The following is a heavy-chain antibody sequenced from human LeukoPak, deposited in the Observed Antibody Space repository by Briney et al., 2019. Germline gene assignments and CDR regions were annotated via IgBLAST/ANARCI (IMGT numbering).Heavy chain of an antibody. J-gene: IGHJ3*02. V-gene: IGHV3-23*01. Sequence: GGSLRLSCAAARFSFSTYPMGWVRQAPGKGLEWVSGISASVDVTFHADPVKGRFTISRDNSKNTLYLQMTSLRDEDTAEYYCAKSLFTSATGTGRAFHIWGQGTMVTVSS. D-gene: IGHD1-1*01. CDR3: AKSLFTSATGTGRAFHI. CDR1: RFSFSTYP. CDR2: ISASVDVT.